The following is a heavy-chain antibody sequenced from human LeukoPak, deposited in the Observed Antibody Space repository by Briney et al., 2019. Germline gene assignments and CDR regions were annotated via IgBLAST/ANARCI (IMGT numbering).Heavy chain of an antibody. CDR2: VIPIFGTA. J-gene: IGHJ4*02. V-gene: IGHV1-69*13. CDR3: ALTASNYYDTSGIYDY. CDR1: GGTLSSYA. D-gene: IGHD3-22*01. Sequence: SVKVSWKASGGTLSSYAISWGRQAPGQGVEWMGAVIPIFGTANYAQNFQGRVTITADESTSTAYMGLSSLRSEDSAVYYCALTASNYYDTSGIYDYWGQGTLVTVSS.